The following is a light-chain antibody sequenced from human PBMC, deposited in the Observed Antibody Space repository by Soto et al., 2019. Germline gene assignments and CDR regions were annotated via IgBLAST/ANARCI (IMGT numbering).Light chain of an antibody. J-gene: IGLJ2*01. CDR3: AAWDDSLSGLVV. V-gene: IGLV1-47*01. Sequence: QSVLTQPPSASGTPGQRVTISCSGSSSNIGTNYVYWYQQLPGTAPKLLIYANNQRPSGVPDRFSGSKSGTSASLAISGLRSEDEADYYCAAWDDSLSGLVVFGGGTQLTVL. CDR1: SSNIGTNY. CDR2: ANN.